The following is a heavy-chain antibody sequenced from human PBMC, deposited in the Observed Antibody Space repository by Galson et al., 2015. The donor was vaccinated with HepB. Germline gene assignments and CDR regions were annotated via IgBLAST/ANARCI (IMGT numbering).Heavy chain of an antibody. J-gene: IGHJ4*02. CDR2: ISVYNDNT. V-gene: IGHV1-18*01. CDR1: GYTFSSYG. CDR3: AREGGTYSFSDY. Sequence: SVKVSCKASGYTFSSYGISWVRQAPGQGLEWVGRISVYNDNTDYAQKFQGRVTMTTDIFTSTAYMEVRSLRSDDTAVYYCAREGGTYSFSDYWGQGTLVTVSS. D-gene: IGHD1-26*01.